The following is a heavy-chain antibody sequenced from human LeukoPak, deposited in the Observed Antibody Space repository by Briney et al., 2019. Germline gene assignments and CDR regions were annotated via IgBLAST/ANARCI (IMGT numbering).Heavy chain of an antibody. CDR1: GFTFSTYA. Sequence: GRSLRLSCAASGFTFSTYAMHWVRQAPGRGLEWVALISYDGSNTYYADSVKGRFSNSRDNPKNTLHLQMSSLRAEDTAVYFCAREGSGSYGLGGAFDIWGQGTMVTVSS. CDR2: ISYDGSNT. CDR3: AREGSGSYGLGGAFDI. D-gene: IGHD1-26*01. V-gene: IGHV3-30*15. J-gene: IGHJ3*02.